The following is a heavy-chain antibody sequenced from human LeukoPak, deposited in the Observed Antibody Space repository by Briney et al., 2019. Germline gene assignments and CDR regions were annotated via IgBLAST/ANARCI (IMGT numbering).Heavy chain of an antibody. D-gene: IGHD3-10*01. CDR1: GGSISSSNW. Sequence: SETLSLTCAVSGGSISSSNWWSWVRQPPGKGLEWIGESYHSGSTNYNPSLKSRVTISVDTSKNQFSLKLSSVTAADTAVNYCARDVGLWFGELLHWFDPWGQGTLVTVSS. J-gene: IGHJ5*02. CDR3: ARDVGLWFGELLHWFDP. V-gene: IGHV4-4*02. CDR2: SYHSGST.